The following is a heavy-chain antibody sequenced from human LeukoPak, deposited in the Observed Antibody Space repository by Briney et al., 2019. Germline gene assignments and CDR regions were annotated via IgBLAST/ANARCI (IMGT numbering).Heavy chain of an antibody. J-gene: IGHJ3*02. CDR1: GFTFSSDW. D-gene: IGHD3-10*01. CDR2: IKQDGSEK. CDR3: ARSHRGFLRAFDI. V-gene: IGHV3-7*01. Sequence: PGGSLRLSCAASGFTFSSDWMSWGRQAPGKGLEWVANIKQDGSEKYYVDSVKGRFTISRDNAKNSLYLQMNSLRAEDTAVYYCARSHRGFLRAFDIWGQGTMVTVSS.